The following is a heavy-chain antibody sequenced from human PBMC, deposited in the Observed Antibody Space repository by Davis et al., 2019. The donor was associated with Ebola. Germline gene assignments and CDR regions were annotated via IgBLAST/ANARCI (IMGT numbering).Heavy chain of an antibody. D-gene: IGHD3-10*01. Sequence: PSETLSLTCTVSGGSISSYYWSWIRQPPGKGLEWIGYIYYSGSTNYNPSLKSRVTISVDTSKNQFSLKLSSVTAADTDVYYCARGEWFGELLVAWGQGTMVTVS. V-gene: IGHV4-59*08. CDR3: ARGEWFGELLVA. J-gene: IGHJ3*01. CDR2: IYYSGST. CDR1: GGSISSYY.